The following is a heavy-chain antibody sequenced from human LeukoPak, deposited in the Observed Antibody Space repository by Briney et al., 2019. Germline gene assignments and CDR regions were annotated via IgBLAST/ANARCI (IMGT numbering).Heavy chain of an antibody. CDR3: ARDPRSGNYYYYYYLDV. V-gene: IGHV3-48*04. Sequence: GGSLRLSCAASGFTFSSYSMNWARQAPGKGLEWVSYISSSSSTIYYADSVKGRFTISRDNAKNSLYLQMNSLRAEDTAVYYCARDPRSGNYYYYYYLDVWGKGTTVTVS. D-gene: IGHD3-10*01. J-gene: IGHJ6*03. CDR1: GFTFSSYS. CDR2: ISSSSSTI.